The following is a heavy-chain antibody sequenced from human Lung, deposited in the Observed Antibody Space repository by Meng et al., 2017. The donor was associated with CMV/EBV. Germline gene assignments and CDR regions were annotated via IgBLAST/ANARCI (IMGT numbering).Heavy chain of an antibody. D-gene: IGHD6-6*01. CDR1: GFSFSSFE. CDR2: ISSGGTTI. V-gene: IGHV3-48*03. Sequence: GGSXRLXCEVSGFSFSSFEMNWVRQAPGKGLEWIAHISSGGTTINYADSVKGRFTISRDNANNSLFLQMNSLRVEDTAVYYCARKFSSSGLYWGQGTLVNGAS. J-gene: IGHJ4*02. CDR3: ARKFSSSGLY.